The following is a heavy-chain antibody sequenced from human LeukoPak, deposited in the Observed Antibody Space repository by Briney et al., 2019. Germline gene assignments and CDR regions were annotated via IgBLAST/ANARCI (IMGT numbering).Heavy chain of an antibody. D-gene: IGHD1-26*01. CDR2: IKQDGSEK. Sequence: GGSLRLSCAASGFTLSSYWMAWVRQAPGKGLEWVANIKQDGSEKYYVDSVKGRFTISRDNAKNSLYLQMNSLRAEDTAVYYCARDVGAGDYWGQGTLVTVSS. J-gene: IGHJ4*02. V-gene: IGHV3-7*01. CDR3: ARDVGAGDY. CDR1: GFTLSSYW.